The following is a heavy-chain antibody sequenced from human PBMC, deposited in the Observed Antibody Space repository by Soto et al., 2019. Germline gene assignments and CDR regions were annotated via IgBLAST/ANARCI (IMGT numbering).Heavy chain of an antibody. D-gene: IGHD3-10*01. Sequence: VGSLRLSCAASGFTFSSYEMNWVRQAPGKGLEWVSYISSSGSTIYYADSVKGRFTISRDNAKNSLYLQMNSLRAEDTAVYYCARDAPVEGSYYNLDYCGQGTLVTVSS. V-gene: IGHV3-48*03. CDR1: GFTFSSYE. CDR3: ARDAPVEGSYYNLDY. CDR2: ISSSGSTI. J-gene: IGHJ4*02.